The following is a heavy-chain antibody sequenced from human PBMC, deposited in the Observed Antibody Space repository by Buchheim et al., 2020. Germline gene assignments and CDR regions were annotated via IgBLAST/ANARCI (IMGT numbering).Heavy chain of an antibody. J-gene: IGHJ4*02. V-gene: IGHV1-46*01. Sequence: QVQLVQSGAEVKKPGASVKVSCKASGYTFTSYYMHWVRQAPGQGLEWMGIINPSGGSTSYAQKFQGRVTMARDTSTSTGHMELSSLRSEDTAVYYCAREGARAGYSYGYKEFDYWGQGTL. CDR2: INPSGGST. D-gene: IGHD5-18*01. CDR3: AREGARAGYSYGYKEFDY. CDR1: GYTFTSYY.